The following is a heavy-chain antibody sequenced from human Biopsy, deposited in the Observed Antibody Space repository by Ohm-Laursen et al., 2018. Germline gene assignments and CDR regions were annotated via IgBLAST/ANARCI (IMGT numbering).Heavy chain of an antibody. D-gene: IGHD2-2*01. V-gene: IGHV3-74*01. CDR3: ARGSTTYCSSTSCSFDY. CDR1: GFTFSNYW. Sequence: FLRLSCAAPGFTFSNYWMHWVRQAPGKGPVWVSRINSDGSSTSYADSVKGRFTISRDNAKNTLYLQMDSLRVEDTAVYYCARGSTTYCSSTSCSFDYWGQGTLVTVSS. J-gene: IGHJ4*02. CDR2: INSDGSST.